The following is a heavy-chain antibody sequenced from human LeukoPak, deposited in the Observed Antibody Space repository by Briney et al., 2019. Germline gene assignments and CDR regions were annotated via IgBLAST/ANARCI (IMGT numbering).Heavy chain of an antibody. CDR1: GGTFSSYA. CDR2: INTNTGNP. CDR3: ARDWYSSGWYGTQPGY. J-gene: IGHJ4*02. D-gene: IGHD6-19*01. V-gene: IGHV7-4-1*02. Sequence: ASVKVSCKASGGTFSSYAISWVRQAPGQGLEWMGWINTNTGNPTYAQGFTGRFVFSLDTSVSTAYLQISSLKAEDTAVYYCARDWYSSGWYGTQPGYWGQGTLVTVSS.